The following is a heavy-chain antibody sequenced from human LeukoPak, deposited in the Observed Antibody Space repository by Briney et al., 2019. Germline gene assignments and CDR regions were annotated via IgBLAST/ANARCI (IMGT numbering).Heavy chain of an antibody. CDR2: ISGSGGST. V-gene: IGHV3-23*01. CDR1: GFTFSSCA. J-gene: IGHJ4*02. Sequence: PGGSPRLSCAASGFTFSSCAMHWVRQAPGKGLEWVSAISGSGGSTYYADSVKGRFTISRDNSKNTLYLQMNSLRAEDTSIYFCAKALEQETVIALDSWGQGTLVTVSS. CDR3: AKALEQETVIALDS. D-gene: IGHD6-13*01.